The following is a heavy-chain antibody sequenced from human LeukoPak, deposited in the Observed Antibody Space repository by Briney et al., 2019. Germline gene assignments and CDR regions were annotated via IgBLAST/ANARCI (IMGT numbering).Heavy chain of an antibody. CDR2: ISVYNGNT. CDR3: ARARGGSYYYNYMDV. Sequence: ASVKVSCKASGYTFTSHGISWVRQAPGQGLEWMGWISVYNGNTNYAQKLQGRVTMTTDTSTSTAYMELRSLRSDDTAVYYCARARGGSYYYNYMDVWGKGTTVTVSS. D-gene: IGHD3-16*01. V-gene: IGHV1-18*01. CDR1: GYTFTSHG. J-gene: IGHJ6*03.